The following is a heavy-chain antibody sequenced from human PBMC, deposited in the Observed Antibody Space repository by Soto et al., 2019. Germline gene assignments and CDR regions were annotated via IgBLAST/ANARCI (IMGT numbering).Heavy chain of an antibody. D-gene: IGHD3-10*01. Sequence: PSETLSLTCTVSGASISSGDYFWSWIRQPPGKGLEWIGYIYYSGSTYYNPSLKSRISISVDTSKNQFSLNLSSVTAADAAVYFSARESMVLTYHFDQWGQGTLVTVSS. V-gene: IGHV4-30-4*01. CDR2: IYYSGST. CDR3: ARESMVLTYHFDQ. J-gene: IGHJ4*02. CDR1: GASISSGDYF.